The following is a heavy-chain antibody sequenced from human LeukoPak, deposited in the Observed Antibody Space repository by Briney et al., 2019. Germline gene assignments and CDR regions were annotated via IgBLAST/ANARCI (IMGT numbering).Heavy chain of an antibody. Sequence: PPETLSLTCAVYGGSFSGYYWSWIRQPPGKGLEWIGEINHSGSTNYNPSLKSRVTISVDTSKNQFSLKLSSVTAADTAIYYCARVGAAAGYTIEHFQHWGQGTLVTVSS. CDR3: ARVGAAAGYTIEHFQH. CDR1: GGSFSGYY. J-gene: IGHJ1*01. D-gene: IGHD6-13*01. CDR2: INHSGST. V-gene: IGHV4-34*01.